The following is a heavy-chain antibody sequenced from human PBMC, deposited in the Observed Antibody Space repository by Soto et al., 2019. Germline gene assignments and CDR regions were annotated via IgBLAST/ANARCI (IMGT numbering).Heavy chain of an antibody. CDR2: ISYDGSNK. V-gene: IGHV3-30*18. D-gene: IGHD1-26*01. CDR1: GFTFSSYG. Sequence: GESLRLSCAAYGFTFSSYGMHWVRQAPGKGLEWVAVISYDGSNKYYADSVKGRFTISRDNYKNTLYLQMNSLRAEDTAVYYCAKCVSVGATVDYYYGMDVWGQGTTVTVSS. CDR3: AKCVSVGATVDYYYGMDV. J-gene: IGHJ6*02.